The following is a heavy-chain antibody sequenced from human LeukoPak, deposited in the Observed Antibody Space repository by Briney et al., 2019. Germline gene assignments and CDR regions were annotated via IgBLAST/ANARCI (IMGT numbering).Heavy chain of an antibody. J-gene: IGHJ5*02. CDR3: ARDRHYDSSVFNP. CDR1: GFTFSSYS. Sequence: PGGSLRLSCAASGFTFSSYSMNWVRQAPGKGLEWVSYISSSSSTIYYADSVKGRFTISRDNAKNSLYLQMNSLRAEDTAVYYCARDRHYDSSVFNPWGQGTLVIVSS. V-gene: IGHV3-48*01. D-gene: IGHD3-22*01. CDR2: ISSSSSTI.